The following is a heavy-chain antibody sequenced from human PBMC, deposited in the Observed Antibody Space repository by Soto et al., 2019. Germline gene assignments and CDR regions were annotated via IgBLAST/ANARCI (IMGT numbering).Heavy chain of an antibody. CDR2: ISSTTNYI. J-gene: IGHJ4*02. Sequence: EVQLVESGGGLVKPGGSLRLSCAASGFTFTRYSMNWVRQAPGKGLEWVSSISSTTNYIYYGDSMKGRFTISRDNAKNSLYLERNSLRAEEPAGYYFARESGDLTSNFEYWGQGTLVTVSS. CDR1: GFTFTRYS. CDR3: ARESGDLTSNFEY. D-gene: IGHD3-10*01. V-gene: IGHV3-21*06.